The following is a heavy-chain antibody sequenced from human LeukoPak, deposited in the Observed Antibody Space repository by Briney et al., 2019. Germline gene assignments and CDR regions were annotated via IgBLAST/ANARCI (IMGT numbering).Heavy chain of an antibody. Sequence: ASVKVSCKASGYSFISYGITWVRQAPGQGLEWMGWISGYNGYTNYAQQFQGRVTMTTDTSTSTAYMEVSSLRSEDTAVYYCARDPRDYDSSGYPIYYFDYWGQGTLVTVSS. J-gene: IGHJ4*02. CDR3: ARDPRDYDSSGYPIYYFDY. V-gene: IGHV1-18*01. D-gene: IGHD3-22*01. CDR2: ISGYNGYT. CDR1: GYSFISYG.